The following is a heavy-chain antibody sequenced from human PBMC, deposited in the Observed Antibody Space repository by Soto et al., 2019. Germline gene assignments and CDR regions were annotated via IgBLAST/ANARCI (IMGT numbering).Heavy chain of an antibody. J-gene: IGHJ4*02. Sequence: PSETLSLTCTVSGASISSYYWSWIRQPPGKGLEWIGYIYYSGSTRYNPSLKSRVTISVDTPKNQFSLNLNSMTAADTAVYSCARVVPDGYSDYWGQGTLVTVPQ. CDR1: GASISSYY. D-gene: IGHD5-12*01. CDR2: IYYSGST. CDR3: ARVVPDGYSDY. V-gene: IGHV4-59*01.